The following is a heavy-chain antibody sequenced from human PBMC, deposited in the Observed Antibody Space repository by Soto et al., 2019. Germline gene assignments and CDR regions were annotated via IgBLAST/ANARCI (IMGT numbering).Heavy chain of an antibody. CDR2: ISYDGSNK. Sequence: PGGSLRLSCAASGFTFSSYAMHWVRQAPGKGLEWVAVISYDGSNKYYADSVKGRFTISRDNSKNTLYLQMNSLRAEDTAVYYCARDRAWRRRDGYNYGWYFDYWGQGTLVT. V-gene: IGHV3-30-3*01. CDR3: ARDRAWRRRDGYNYGWYFDY. J-gene: IGHJ4*02. D-gene: IGHD5-12*01. CDR1: GFTFSSYA.